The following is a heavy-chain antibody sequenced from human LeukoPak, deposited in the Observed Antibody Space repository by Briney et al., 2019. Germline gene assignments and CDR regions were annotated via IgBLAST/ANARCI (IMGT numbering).Heavy chain of an antibody. CDR1: GGTFSSYA. Sequence: GSPVKVSCKASGGTFSSYAISWVRQAPGQGLEWMGRIIPILGIANYAQKFQGRVTVTADKSTSTAYMELSSLRSEDTAVYYCARIWDYGENDAFDIWGQGTMVTVSS. V-gene: IGHV1-69*04. J-gene: IGHJ3*02. CDR3: ARIWDYGENDAFDI. D-gene: IGHD4-17*01. CDR2: IIPILGIA.